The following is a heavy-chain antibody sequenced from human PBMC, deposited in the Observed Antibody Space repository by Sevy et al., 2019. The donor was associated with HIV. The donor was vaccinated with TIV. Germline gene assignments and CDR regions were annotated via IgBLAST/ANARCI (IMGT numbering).Heavy chain of an antibody. V-gene: IGHV3-7*01. D-gene: IGHD6-13*01. CDR1: GFTFSNSW. Sequence: GGSLRLSCLASGFTFSNSWMNWVRQAPGKGLEWVANINQDATANFYADSVRGRFIISRDNVRNSVSLQMNILRVEDTALYYCVRAIATVDSFWGQGTLVTVSS. CDR3: VRAIATVDSF. J-gene: IGHJ4*02. CDR2: INQDATAN.